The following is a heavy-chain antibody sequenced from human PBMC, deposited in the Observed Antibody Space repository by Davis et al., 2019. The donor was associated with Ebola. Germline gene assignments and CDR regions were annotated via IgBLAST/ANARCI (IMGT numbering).Heavy chain of an antibody. CDR3: ARVSSSDIVLVPAVDYYGMDV. CDR2: ISSSSSYI. J-gene: IGHJ6*02. CDR1: ASTFSSYS. Sequence: GSLTLSCAVSASTFSSYSMNWVRQAPGKGLEWVSSISSSSSYIYYADSVKGRFTISRDNATNSLYRQMNSLRAEDTAVYYCARVSSSDIVLVPAVDYYGMDVWGQGSTVTVSS. D-gene: IGHD2-2*01. V-gene: IGHV3-21*01.